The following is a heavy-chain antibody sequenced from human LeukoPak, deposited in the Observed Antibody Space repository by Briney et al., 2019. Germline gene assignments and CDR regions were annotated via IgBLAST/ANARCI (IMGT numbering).Heavy chain of an antibody. V-gene: IGHV4-34*01. CDR2: INHSGST. CDR3: ARGSNYCTNGVCYFDY. D-gene: IGHD2-8*01. J-gene: IGHJ4*02. Sequence: SETLSLTCAVYGGSFSGYYWSWIRQPPGKGLECIGEINHSGSTNYNPSLKSRVTISVDTSKNQFSLKLSSVTAADTAVYYCARGSNYCTNGVCYFDYWGQRTLVTVSS. CDR1: GGSFSGYY.